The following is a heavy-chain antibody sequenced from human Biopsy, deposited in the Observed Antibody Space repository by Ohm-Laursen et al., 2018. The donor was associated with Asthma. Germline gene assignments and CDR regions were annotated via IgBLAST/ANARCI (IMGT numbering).Heavy chain of an antibody. CDR2: IHHSGTS. Sequence: TLSLACPVSGDSITSGGCCWNWIRQHPGKGLEWIGYIHHSGTSYFNPSLKSRVSFSRDTSKNQFSLRLSSVTAADPALYYCARIPRRSGSYFVDYWGQGTLVTVSS. J-gene: IGHJ4*02. V-gene: IGHV4-31*03. CDR3: ARIPRRSGSYFVDY. D-gene: IGHD3-22*01. CDR1: GDSITSGGCC.